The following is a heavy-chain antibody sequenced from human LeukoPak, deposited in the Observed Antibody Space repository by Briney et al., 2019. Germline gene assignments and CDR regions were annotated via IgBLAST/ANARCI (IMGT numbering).Heavy chain of an antibody. CDR2: ISYDGSSK. V-gene: IGHV3-30-3*01. CDR1: GFTFSSYA. D-gene: IGHD6-19*01. J-gene: IGHJ4*02. Sequence: PGGSLRLSCAASGFTFSSYAMHWVRQAPGKGLEWVAVISYDGSSKYYADSVKGRFTISRDNSKNTLYLQMNSLRAEDTAVYYCARRHSSGWLDYWGQGTLVTVSS. CDR3: ARRHSSGWLDY.